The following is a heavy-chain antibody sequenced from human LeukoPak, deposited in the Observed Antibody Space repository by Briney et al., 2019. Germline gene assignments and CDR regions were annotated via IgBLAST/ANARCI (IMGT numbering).Heavy chain of an antibody. V-gene: IGHV4-59*01. Sequence: PSETLSLTCTVSGCSISRYYWNWIRQPPGKGLEWIGYFYYSENTSYNPALKSRVTISVDTSKNQFSLKLSSVTAADTAVYYCARGSYDFWRGYHSGWFDPWGQGTLVSVSS. CDR1: GCSISRYY. J-gene: IGHJ5*02. D-gene: IGHD3-3*01. CDR2: FYYSENT. CDR3: ARGSYDFWRGYHSGWFDP.